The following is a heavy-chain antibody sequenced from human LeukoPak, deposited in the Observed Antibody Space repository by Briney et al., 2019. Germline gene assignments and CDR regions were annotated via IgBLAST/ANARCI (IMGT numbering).Heavy chain of an antibody. Sequence: GGSLRLSCAASGFTFSSYGMHWVRQAPGKGLEWVAVIWYDGGNKYYADSVKGRFTISRDNSKNTLYLQMNSLRAEDTAVYYCARDGPVPPGAFDIWGQGTMVTVSS. J-gene: IGHJ3*02. V-gene: IGHV3-33*01. D-gene: IGHD3/OR15-3a*01. CDR3: ARDGPVPPGAFDI. CDR1: GFTFSSYG. CDR2: IWYDGGNK.